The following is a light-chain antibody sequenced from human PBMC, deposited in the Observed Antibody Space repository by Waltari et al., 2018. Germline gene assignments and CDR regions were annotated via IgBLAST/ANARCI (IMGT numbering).Light chain of an antibody. CDR1: NSNIGFNS. J-gene: IGLJ2*01. V-gene: IGLV1-47*01. Sequence: QSVLSQPPSASASPGQGVTISCSGSNSNIGFNSVFWYQHVPGPAPKLVIFRDSQRPSGVPGRFSGSKSGTSASLAISGLRSEDEADYYCASWDQSLRGVVFGGGTKLTVL. CDR3: ASWDQSLRGVV. CDR2: RDS.